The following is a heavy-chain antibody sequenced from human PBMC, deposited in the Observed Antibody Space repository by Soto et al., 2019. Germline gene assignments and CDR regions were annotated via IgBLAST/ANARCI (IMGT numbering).Heavy chain of an antibody. Sequence: GGSLRLSCAASGFTFSDYYMTWIRQAPGKGLEWVSYISSSSSNTNYADSVKGRFTISRDNAKNSLYLQMNSLRAEDTAVYYCARVIVPAAVANWFDPWGQGNLVTVSS. J-gene: IGHJ5*02. CDR3: ARVIVPAAVANWFDP. D-gene: IGHD2-2*01. CDR1: GFTFSDYY. CDR2: ISSSSSNT. V-gene: IGHV3-11*06.